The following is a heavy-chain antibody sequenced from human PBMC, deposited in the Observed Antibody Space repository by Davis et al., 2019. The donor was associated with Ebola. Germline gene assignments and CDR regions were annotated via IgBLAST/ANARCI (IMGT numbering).Heavy chain of an antibody. CDR3: ARERVVPAARGEGYYYYGMDV. J-gene: IGHJ6*02. D-gene: IGHD2-2*01. V-gene: IGHV4-30-2*01. CDR2: IYPSGST. Sequence: TLSLTCAVSGCSISRGGYSLSWIRQPPGKGLEWIGYIYPSGSTYYNPSLKSRVTIPVDRSKNQFSLKLSSVTAADTAVYYCARERVVPAARGEGYYYYGMDVLGQGTTVTVSS. CDR1: GCSISRGGYS.